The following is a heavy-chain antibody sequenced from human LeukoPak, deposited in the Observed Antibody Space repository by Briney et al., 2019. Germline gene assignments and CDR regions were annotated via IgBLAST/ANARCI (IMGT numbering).Heavy chain of an antibody. CDR2: INPNSGGT. CDR1: GYTFTGYY. Sequence: ASVKVSCKASGYTFTGYYMHCVRQAPGQGLEWMGWINPNSGGTNYAQKFQGRVTMTRDTSISTAYMELSRLRSDDTAVYYGARDTPGLGYCSGGSCQIDYWGQGTLVTVSS. CDR3: ARDTPGLGYCSGGSCQIDY. V-gene: IGHV1-2*02. D-gene: IGHD2-15*01. J-gene: IGHJ4*02.